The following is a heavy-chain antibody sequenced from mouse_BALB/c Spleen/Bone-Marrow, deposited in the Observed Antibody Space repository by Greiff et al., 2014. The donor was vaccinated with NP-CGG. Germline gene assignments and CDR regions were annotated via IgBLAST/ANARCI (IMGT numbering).Heavy chain of an antibody. D-gene: IGHD2-2*01. CDR1: GYSFTSYW. J-gene: IGHJ4*01. CDR2: IYPGNSDT. Sequence: EVQLQQSGTVLARPGASVKMSCKASGYSFTSYWMHWVKQRPGQGLEWIGAIYPGNSDTSYNQKFKGKAKLTAVTSASTAYMELSSLTNEDSAVYYCTNGYDYYAMDYWGQGTSVTGSS. CDR3: TNGYDYYAMDY. V-gene: IGHV1-5*01.